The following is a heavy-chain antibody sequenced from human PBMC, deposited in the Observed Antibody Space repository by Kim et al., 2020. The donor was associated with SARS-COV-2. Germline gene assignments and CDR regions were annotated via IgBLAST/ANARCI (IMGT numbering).Heavy chain of an antibody. Sequence: KTNPGNPTYAQGFTGRFVFSLDTSVSTAYLQISSLKAEDTAVYYCARGDYWGQGTLVTVSS. J-gene: IGHJ4*02. CDR2: KTNPGNP. V-gene: IGHV7-4-1*02. CDR3: ARGDY.